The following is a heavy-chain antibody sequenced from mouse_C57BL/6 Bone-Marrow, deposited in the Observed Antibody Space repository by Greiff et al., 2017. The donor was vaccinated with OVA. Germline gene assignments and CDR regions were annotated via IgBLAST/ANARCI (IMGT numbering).Heavy chain of an antibody. Sequence: QVQLKQPGAELVRPGSSVKLSCKASGYTFTSYWMGWVKQRPGQGLEWIGNIYPSDSETYYNQKFKDKATLTIDKSSSTAYMKLSSLTSEDSAVYYCARGNWAFAYWGQGTLVTVSA. CDR3: ARGNWAFAY. V-gene: IGHV1-61*01. CDR1: GYTFTSYW. J-gene: IGHJ3*01. CDR2: IYPSDSET. D-gene: IGHD4-1*01.